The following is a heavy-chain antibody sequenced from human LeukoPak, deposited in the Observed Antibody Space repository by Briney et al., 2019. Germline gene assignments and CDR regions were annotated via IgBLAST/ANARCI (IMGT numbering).Heavy chain of an antibody. CDR1: GLAFSAYK. CDR2: ISTDGYTT. Sequence: PGGSLRLSCAASGLAFSAYKMHWVRQAPRKGLVWVSRISTDGYTTDYADFVQGRFTASRDNTKNTWSLEMNSLRAEDTAVYYCARGHEVWWLHNWFDPWGQGTLVTVSS. D-gene: IGHD5-12*01. J-gene: IGHJ5*02. CDR3: ARGHEVWWLHNWFDP. V-gene: IGHV3-74*01.